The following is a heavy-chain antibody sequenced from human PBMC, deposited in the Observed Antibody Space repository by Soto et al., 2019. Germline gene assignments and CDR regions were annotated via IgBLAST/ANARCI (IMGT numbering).Heavy chain of an antibody. D-gene: IGHD4-17*01. Sequence: EEQLVESGGGVERPGGSLRISCAAAGFAFDDYGMSWVRQAPGKGLEWVAGINWNGGRTGHIYSVKGRFTISRDNAKNSLYLKMNSLSAEDTALYYCARGAYGDYLPLWFWGQGTLVSVSS. J-gene: IGHJ4*02. CDR1: GFAFDDYG. CDR3: ARGAYGDYLPLWF. V-gene: IGHV3-20*04. CDR2: INWNGGRT.